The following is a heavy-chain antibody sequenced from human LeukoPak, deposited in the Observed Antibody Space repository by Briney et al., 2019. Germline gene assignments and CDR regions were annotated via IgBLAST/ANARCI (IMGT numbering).Heavy chain of an antibody. CDR1: GFTFNNYA. CDR3: ATAPRHCRGDTCFRYYFAF. D-gene: IGHD2-15*01. V-gene: IGHV3-23*01. J-gene: IGHJ4*02. Sequence: TGGSLLLSCSASGFTFNNYAMNWVRQAPGKGLEWVSSISGSTDTTYYADSVKGRFTVSRDNSKNTVFVQMNSLRAEDTAIYYCATAPRHCRGDTCFRYYFAFWGQGTLVTVSS. CDR2: ISGSTDTT.